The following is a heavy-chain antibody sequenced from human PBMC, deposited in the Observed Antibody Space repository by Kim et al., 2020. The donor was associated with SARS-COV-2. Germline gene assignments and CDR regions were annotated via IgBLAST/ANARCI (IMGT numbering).Heavy chain of an antibody. CDR1: GYTFTSYG. D-gene: IGHD3-3*01. J-gene: IGHJ3*02. Sequence: ASVKVSCKASGYTFTSYGISWVRQAPGQGLEWMGWISAYNGNTNYAQKLQGRVTMTTDTSTSTAYMELRSLRSDDTAVYYCARVRFLEWSKYLRRNDAFDIWGQGTMVTVSS. CDR2: ISAYNGNT. V-gene: IGHV1-18*01. CDR3: ARVRFLEWSKYLRRNDAFDI.